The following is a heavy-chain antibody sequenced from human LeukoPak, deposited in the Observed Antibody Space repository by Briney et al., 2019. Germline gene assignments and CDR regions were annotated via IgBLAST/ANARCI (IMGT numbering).Heavy chain of an antibody. V-gene: IGHV3-30-3*01. CDR2: ISYDGSNK. CDR3: ARGGSARHHYYYYYMDV. CDR1: GFTFSSYA. D-gene: IGHD1-26*01. Sequence: GGSLRLSCAASGFTFSSYAMHWVRQAPGKGLEWVAVISYDGSNKYYADSVKGRFTISRDNSKNTLYLQMNSLRAEDTAVYYCARGGSARHHYYYYYMDVWGKGTTVTVSS. J-gene: IGHJ6*03.